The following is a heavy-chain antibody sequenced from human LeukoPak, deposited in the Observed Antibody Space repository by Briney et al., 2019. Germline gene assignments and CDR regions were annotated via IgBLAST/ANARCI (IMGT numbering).Heavy chain of an antibody. CDR3: TKIANGGLSDY. CDR1: GGSISGYY. J-gene: IGHJ4*02. V-gene: IGHV4-59*01. Sequence: SEALSLTCTVSGGSISGYYWPWIRQPPGKVLEWIGYIHYSGNTNYNPSLKSRVTMSVDTSKNQLSLIVTSVTAADTAVYYCTKIANGGLSDYWGQGTLVTVSS. D-gene: IGHD2-8*01. CDR2: IHYSGNT.